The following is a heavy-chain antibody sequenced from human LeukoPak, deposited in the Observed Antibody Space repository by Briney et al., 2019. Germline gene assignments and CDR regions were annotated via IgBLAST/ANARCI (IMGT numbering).Heavy chain of an antibody. J-gene: IGHJ4*02. V-gene: IGHV1-69*01. CDR2: IIPIFGTA. Sequence: GSSVKVSCKASGGTFSSYAISWVRQAPGQGLEWMGGIIPIFGTANYAQKFQGRVTITADDFTSTAYMELSSLRSEDTAVYYCARDVYGSGWRYYFDYWGQGTLVTVSS. D-gene: IGHD6-19*01. CDR3: ARDVYGSGWRYYFDY. CDR1: GGTFSSYA.